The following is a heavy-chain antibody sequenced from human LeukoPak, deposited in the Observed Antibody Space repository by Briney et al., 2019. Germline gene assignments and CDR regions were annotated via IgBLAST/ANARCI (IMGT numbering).Heavy chain of an antibody. CDR2: MYHSGKT. J-gene: IGHJ4*02. Sequence: SQTLSLTCGVFGYSIISGYYWGWIRQPPGKGLEWIGSMYHSGKTYYNPSLKSRVTISIDTSKNQFSLKVTSVTAADTAVYYCARAWGSESFSSDYWGQGILVTVSS. CDR3: ARAWGSESFSSDY. CDR1: GYSIISGYY. V-gene: IGHV4-38-2*01. D-gene: IGHD3-10*01.